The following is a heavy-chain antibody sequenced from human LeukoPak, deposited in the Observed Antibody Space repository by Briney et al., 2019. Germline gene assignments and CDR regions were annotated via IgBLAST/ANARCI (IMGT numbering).Heavy chain of an antibody. Sequence: GRSLRLSCAASGFTFSSYWMSWVRQAPGKGLEWVANIKQDGSEKYYVDSVKGRFTISRDNAKNSLYLQMNSLRAEDTAVYYCARESGGSGWYMDYWGQGTLVTVSS. V-gene: IGHV3-7*01. CDR3: ARESGGSGWYMDY. D-gene: IGHD6-19*01. J-gene: IGHJ4*02. CDR1: GFTFSSYW. CDR2: IKQDGSEK.